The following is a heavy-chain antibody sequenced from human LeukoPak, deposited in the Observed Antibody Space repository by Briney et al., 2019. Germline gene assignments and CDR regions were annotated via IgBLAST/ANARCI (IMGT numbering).Heavy chain of an antibody. CDR2: VNHSGSP. Sequence: PSETLSLTCAVYRGSFSTYYWTWIRQPPGKGLEWIGVVNHSGSPNYNPSLKSRVTISVDTSKNQFSIALSSVTVAETAVYPCARAVNYYYDNNIYVAYYFDSWGRGTLVTVSS. D-gene: IGHD3-22*01. CDR3: ARAVNYYYDNNIYVAYYFDS. CDR1: RGSFSTYY. J-gene: IGHJ4*02. V-gene: IGHV4-34*01.